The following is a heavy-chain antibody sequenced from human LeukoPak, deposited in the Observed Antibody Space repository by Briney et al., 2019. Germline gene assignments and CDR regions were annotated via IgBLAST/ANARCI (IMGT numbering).Heavy chain of an antibody. J-gene: IGHJ4*02. V-gene: IGHV3-30*04. CDR3: ARDLSGTYHPPHLDH. CDR1: GFNFQAYS. D-gene: IGHD3-3*01. CDR2: ISSNGINV. Sequence: GGSLRLSCAASGFNFQAYSLHWVRQTSAKGLEWLALISSNGINVHYADSVKGRFIISRDNSKDTLYLQMSTLTTDDTAIYYCARDLSGTYHPPHLDHRGQGAPVTVS.